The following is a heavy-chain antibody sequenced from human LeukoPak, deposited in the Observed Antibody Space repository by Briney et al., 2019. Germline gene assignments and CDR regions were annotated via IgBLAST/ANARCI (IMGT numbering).Heavy chain of an antibody. CDR2: IYYSGST. J-gene: IGHJ4*02. V-gene: IGHV4-59*01. D-gene: IGHD6-6*01. Sequence: SETLSLTCTVSGGSISSYYWSWIRQPPGKGLEWIGYIYYSGSTNYNPSLKSRVTISVDTSKNQFSLKLSSVIAADTAVYYCARVAHSSSSFEGYYFDYWGQGTLVTVSS. CDR1: GGSISSYY. CDR3: ARVAHSSSSFEGYYFDY.